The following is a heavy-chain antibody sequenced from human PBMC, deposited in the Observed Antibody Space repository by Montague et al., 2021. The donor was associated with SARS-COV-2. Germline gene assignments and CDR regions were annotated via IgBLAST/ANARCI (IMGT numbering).Heavy chain of an antibody. V-gene: IGHV4-34*01. Sequence: SETLSLTCAVYGGSITDYYWSWIRQPPGKGLEWIGEINHRGTSNYNPSLKSRVTISVDTSKNQFPLKMTSVTAADTAVYYCARGRQHINMVVVVVTGGEYYFDFWGQGTLVAVSS. CDR2: INHRGTS. D-gene: IGHD3-22*01. CDR3: ARGRQHINMVVVVVTGGEYYFDF. CDR1: GGSITDYY. J-gene: IGHJ4*02.